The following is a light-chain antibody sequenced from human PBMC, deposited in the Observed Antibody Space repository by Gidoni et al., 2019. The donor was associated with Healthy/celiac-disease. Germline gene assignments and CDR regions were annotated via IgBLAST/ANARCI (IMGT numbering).Light chain of an antibody. Sequence: EIVLTQSPGTLSLSPGERATLSCRASQSVSSSYLAWYQQKPGQAPRLLIYGASSRATGIPDRFSGSGSGTDFTLTISRLEPEDFAVDYCQQYGSSFGGGTKVEIK. J-gene: IGKJ4*01. CDR3: QQYGSS. CDR2: GAS. CDR1: QSVSSSY. V-gene: IGKV3-20*01.